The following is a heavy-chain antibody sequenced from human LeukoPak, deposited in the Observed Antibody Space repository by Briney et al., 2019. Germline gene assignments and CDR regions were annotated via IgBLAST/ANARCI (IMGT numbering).Heavy chain of an antibody. V-gene: IGHV3-15*01. Sequence: GGSLRLSCAASGFTFSNRWMSWVRQAPGKGLEWVGRIKSESNGGTADYVAPVQGRFTISRDDSKDTLYLQMHSLQTEDTAVYYCARGYHASSGYHPMRFDPWGQGTLVTVSS. CDR1: GFTFSNRW. J-gene: IGHJ5*02. D-gene: IGHD3-22*01. CDR2: IKSESNGGTA. CDR3: ARGYHASSGYHPMRFDP.